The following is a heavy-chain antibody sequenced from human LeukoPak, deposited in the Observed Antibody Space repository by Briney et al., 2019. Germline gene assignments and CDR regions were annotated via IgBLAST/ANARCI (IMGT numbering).Heavy chain of an antibody. Sequence: PSETLSLTCTVSGGSISSYYWSWIRQPPGKGLEWIGYIYYSGSTNYNPSLKSRVTISVDTSKNQFSLKLSSVTAADTAVYYCARAGIAAAGAYYYYMDVWGKGTTVTVSS. CDR1: GGSISSYY. J-gene: IGHJ6*03. CDR3: ARAGIAAAGAYYYYMDV. D-gene: IGHD6-13*01. V-gene: IGHV4-59*01. CDR2: IYYSGST.